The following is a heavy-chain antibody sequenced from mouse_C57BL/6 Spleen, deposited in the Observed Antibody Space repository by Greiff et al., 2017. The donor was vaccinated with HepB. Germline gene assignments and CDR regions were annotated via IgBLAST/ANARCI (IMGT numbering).Heavy chain of an antibody. CDR1: GYIFTSYW. CDR3: AFDYGGY. Sequence: VQLQQSGAELVRPGSSVKLSCKASGYIFTSYWMDWVKQRPGQGLEWIGNIYPSDSEAHYNQKFKDKATLTVDKSSTTAYMQLSSLTSEDSAVYYCAFDYGGYWGQGTTLTVSS. CDR2: IYPSDSEA. D-gene: IGHD2-4*01. J-gene: IGHJ2*01. V-gene: IGHV1-61*01.